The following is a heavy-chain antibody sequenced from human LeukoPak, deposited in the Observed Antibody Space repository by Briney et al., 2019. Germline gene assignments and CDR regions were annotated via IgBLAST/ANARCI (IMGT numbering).Heavy chain of an antibody. Sequence: SGGSLRLSCAASGFTFDDYAMHWVRQAPGKGLEGVSGISWNSGSIGYADSVKGRFTISRDNAKNSLYLQMNSLRAEDTALYYCAKDYGSGRRGYFDYWGQGTLVTVSS. D-gene: IGHD3-10*01. CDR2: ISWNSGSI. J-gene: IGHJ4*02. V-gene: IGHV3-9*01. CDR3: AKDYGSGRRGYFDY. CDR1: GFTFDDYA.